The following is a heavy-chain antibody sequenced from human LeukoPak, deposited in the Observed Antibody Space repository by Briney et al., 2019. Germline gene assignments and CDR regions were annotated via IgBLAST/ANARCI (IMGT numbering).Heavy chain of an antibody. V-gene: IGHV3-30*18. CDR1: GFTFSSYA. J-gene: IGHJ3*02. CDR2: ISYDGSVK. D-gene: IGHD2-15*01. Sequence: GGSLGLSCAASGFTFSSYAMHWVRQAPGKGLEWVAVISYDGSVKFYADSVKGRFTISRDNSKNTLYLQMNSLRAEDTSVYYCAKVGCSGGNCYAAFDIWGQGTMVTVSS. CDR3: AKVGCSGGNCYAAFDI.